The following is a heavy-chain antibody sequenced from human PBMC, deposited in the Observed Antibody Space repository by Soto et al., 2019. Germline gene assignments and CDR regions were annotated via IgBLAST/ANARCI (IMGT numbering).Heavy chain of an antibody. CDR3: VKDLALMWDY. CDR2: VLYDGSKK. D-gene: IGHD2-21*01. Sequence: QVHLVESGGGVVQPGTSLRLSCTASGFRFSDYGMDWVRQAPGKGLEWVSRVLYDGSKKYYADSVKGRCTISRDNPRNTLYLQMDSLRADDTAVYYCVKDLALMWDYWGQGTPVTVSS. J-gene: IGHJ4*02. V-gene: IGHV3-30*18. CDR1: GFRFSDYG.